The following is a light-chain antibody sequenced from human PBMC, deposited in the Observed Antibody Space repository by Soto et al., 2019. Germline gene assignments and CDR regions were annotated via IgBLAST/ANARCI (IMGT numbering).Light chain of an antibody. CDR2: EGT. Sequence: QSVLTQPASVSGSPGQSITISCTGSSRDVGNYNFVSWYQHHPGKAPKLMIYEGTKRASGASLRFSGSKSGNTASLTISGLQAEDEADYYCCPYAGISVLFGGGTKLTVL. CDR1: SRDVGNYNF. J-gene: IGLJ2*01. CDR3: CPYAGISVL. V-gene: IGLV2-23*01.